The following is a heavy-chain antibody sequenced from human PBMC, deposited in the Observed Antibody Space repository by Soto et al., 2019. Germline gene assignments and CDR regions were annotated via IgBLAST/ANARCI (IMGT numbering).Heavy chain of an antibody. CDR1: GSITNHH. V-gene: IGHV1-46*01. J-gene: IGHJ4*02. CDR2: FNPSGLST. Sequence: QVHLVQSGAEVKKPGASVNVSCQASGSITNHHMHWVRQAPGQGLEWMGIFNPSGLSTTYAQKFQGRVTITRDTSTSTVYMELSSLTSEDTAVYFCPKVTNRGPIAVAGPLGSWGQGTLVIVSS. CDR3: PKVTNRGPIAVAGPLGS. D-gene: IGHD6-19*01.